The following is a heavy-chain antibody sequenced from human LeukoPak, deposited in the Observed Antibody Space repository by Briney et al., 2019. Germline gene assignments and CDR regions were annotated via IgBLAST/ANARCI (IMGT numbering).Heavy chain of an antibody. D-gene: IGHD3/OR15-3a*01. J-gene: IGHJ4*02. Sequence: ASVRVSCKVSGYTFTDYYMHWVQQAPGKGLEWMGLVDPEDGETIYAEKFQGRVTITADTSTDTAYMELSSLRSEDTAVYYCATARPGFGPFDYWGQGTLVTVSS. CDR2: VDPEDGET. CDR1: GYTFTDYY. V-gene: IGHV1-69-2*01. CDR3: ATARPGFGPFDY.